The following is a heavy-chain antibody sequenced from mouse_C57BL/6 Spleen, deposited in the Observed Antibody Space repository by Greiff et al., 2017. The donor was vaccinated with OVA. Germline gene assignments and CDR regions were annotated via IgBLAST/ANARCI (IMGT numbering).Heavy chain of an antibody. V-gene: IGHV1-82*01. CDR2: IYPGDGDT. J-gene: IGHJ4*01. CDR3: ARKDGSSYGYAMDY. Sequence: QVQLQQSGPELVKPGASVKISRKASVSSFIISLMNWVKQRPGKGLEWIGRIYPGDGDTNYNGKFKGKATLTADKSSSTAYMQLSSLTSEDYAVYFCARKDGSSYGYAMDYWGQGTSVTVSS. CDR1: VSSFIISL. D-gene: IGHD1-1*01.